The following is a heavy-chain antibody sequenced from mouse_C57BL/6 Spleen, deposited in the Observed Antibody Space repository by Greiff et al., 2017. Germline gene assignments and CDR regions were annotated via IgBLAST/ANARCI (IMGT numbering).Heavy chain of an antibody. Sequence: EVKLQESGPGLVKPSQSLSLTCSVTGYSITSGYYWNWIRQFPGNKLEWMGYISYDGSNNYNPSLKNRISITRDTSKNQFFLKLNSVTTEDTATYYCARGGYDGYLAWFAYWGQGTLVTVSA. CDR3: ARGGYDGYLAWFAY. V-gene: IGHV3-6*01. D-gene: IGHD2-3*01. CDR2: ISYDGSN. J-gene: IGHJ3*01. CDR1: GYSITSGYY.